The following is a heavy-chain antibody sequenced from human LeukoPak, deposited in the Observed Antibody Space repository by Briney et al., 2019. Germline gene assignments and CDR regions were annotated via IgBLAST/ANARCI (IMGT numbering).Heavy chain of an antibody. D-gene: IGHD3-10*01. CDR2: IYPGDSDT. Sequence: GESLKISCKGTGYSFTSYWIGWVRQMPGKGLEWMGIIYPGDSDTRYSPSFQGRVTISADKSISTAYLQWSSLKASDTAMYYCARQRFTMRAYAGNWFDPWGQGTLVTVSS. CDR3: ARQRFTMRAYAGNWFDP. CDR1: GYSFTSYW. V-gene: IGHV5-51*01. J-gene: IGHJ5*02.